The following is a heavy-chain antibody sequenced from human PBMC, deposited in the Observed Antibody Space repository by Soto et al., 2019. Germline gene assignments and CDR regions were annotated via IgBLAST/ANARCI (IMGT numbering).Heavy chain of an antibody. J-gene: IGHJ5*02. V-gene: IGHV1-3*01. CDR2: INAGNADT. D-gene: IGHD3-10*01. CDR3: ARGTPVWFDP. CDR1: GYTFTRYT. Sequence: ASVKVSCKTSGYTFTRYTIHWVRQAPGQRLEWMGWINAGNADTKYSQEFQGRVTITRDTSASTAYMELSSLRSEDTAVYYCARGTPVWFDPWGQGTLVTVSS.